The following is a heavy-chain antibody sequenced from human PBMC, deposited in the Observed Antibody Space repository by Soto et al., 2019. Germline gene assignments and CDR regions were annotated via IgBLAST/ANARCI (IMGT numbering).Heavy chain of an antibody. D-gene: IGHD6-6*01. CDR1: GFTFSYYG. CDR3: AKRGGSSSFIHYNMDV. J-gene: IGHJ6*02. CDR2: ISYDGTNI. Sequence: GGSLRLSCAASGFTFSYYGMLWFRQAPGKGLEWVAFISYDGTNIYYADSVKGRFTISRDNSKNTLYLQMNSLRTEDTAVYYCAKRGGSSSFIHYNMDVWGQGTTVTVSS. V-gene: IGHV3-30*18.